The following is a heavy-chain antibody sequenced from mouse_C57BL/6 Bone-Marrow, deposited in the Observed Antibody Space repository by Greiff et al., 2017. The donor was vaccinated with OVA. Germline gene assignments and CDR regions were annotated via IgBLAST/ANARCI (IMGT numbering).Heavy chain of an antibody. CDR2: INPSSGYT. Sequence: QVQLQQSGAELVRPGASVKMSCKASGYTFTSYSMHWVKQRPGQGLEWIGYINPSSGYTKYNQKFKGKATLTADKSSSTAYMQLSSLTSEDSAVFYCACITEVKDAEDFDVWGTGTTVTVSS. J-gene: IGHJ1*03. CDR1: GYTFTSYS. CDR3: ACITEVKDAEDFDV. V-gene: IGHV1-4*01. D-gene: IGHD1-3*01.